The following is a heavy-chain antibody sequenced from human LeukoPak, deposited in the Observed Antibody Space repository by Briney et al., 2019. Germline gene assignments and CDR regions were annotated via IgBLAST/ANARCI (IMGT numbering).Heavy chain of an antibody. V-gene: IGHV4-31*11. CDR2: IYYSGST. J-gene: IGHJ4*02. CDR3: AKARRAYSSGCPESDY. D-gene: IGHD6-19*01. Sequence: PSETLSLTCAVSGGSINSGGYYWSWIRQHPGKGLEWIGHIYYSGSTYYNPSLKGRVTISVDTSKNQFSLKVSSVTAADTAVYYCAKARRAYSSGCPESDYWGQGTLVTVSS. CDR1: GGSINSGGYY.